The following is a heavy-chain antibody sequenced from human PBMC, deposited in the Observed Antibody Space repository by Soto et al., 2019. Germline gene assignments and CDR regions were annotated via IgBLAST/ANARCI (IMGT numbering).Heavy chain of an antibody. V-gene: IGHV4-4*02. CDR3: AREGLWFGELFDYYYGMDV. CDR1: GASISSGNW. D-gene: IGHD3-10*01. CDR2: IYHSGST. J-gene: IGHJ6*02. Sequence: SETLYLTCAVSGASISSGNWWSWARQPPGKGLEWIGEIYHSGSTNYNPSLKSRVTISVDKSKNQFSLKLSSVTAADTAVYYCAREGLWFGELFDYYYGMDVWGQGTTVPVSS.